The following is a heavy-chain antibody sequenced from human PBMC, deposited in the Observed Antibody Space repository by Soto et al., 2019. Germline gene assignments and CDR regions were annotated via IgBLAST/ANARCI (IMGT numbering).Heavy chain of an antibody. CDR3: ARTWDSGYDWKYGMYV. V-gene: IGHV3-48*02. Sequence: EVQLVESGGGLVQPGGSLRLSCAASGFTFSSYSMNWVRQAPGKGLEWVSCISSSSSTIYYADSVKGRFTVSRDNAKNSLYLQMNSLRDEDKAVYYCARTWDSGYDWKYGMYVWGPGTTVTVSS. J-gene: IGHJ6*02. CDR2: ISSSSSTI. D-gene: IGHD5-12*01. CDR1: GFTFSSYS.